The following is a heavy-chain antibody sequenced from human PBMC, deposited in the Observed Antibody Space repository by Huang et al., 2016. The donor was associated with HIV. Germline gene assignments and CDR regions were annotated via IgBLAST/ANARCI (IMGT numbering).Heavy chain of an antibody. CDR1: GGSIRSDNYY. V-gene: IGHV4-39*01. CDR3: ARLPGSITMIRGVITDPY. J-gene: IGHJ4*02. D-gene: IGHD3-10*01. CDR2: NYYSGGT. Sequence: QLQLHESGPGLVKPSETLSLTCTVSGGSIRSDNYYWGWIRQPPGKGLEGIGSNYYSGGTYSNPSLKSRVTITGDTSKNQFSLKMRSVTAADTAVYYCARLPGSITMIRGVITDPYWGQGTLVTVSS.